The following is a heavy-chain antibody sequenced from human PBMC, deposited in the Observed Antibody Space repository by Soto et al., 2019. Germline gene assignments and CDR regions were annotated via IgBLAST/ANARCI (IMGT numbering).Heavy chain of an antibody. CDR3: ASRNWGDDYPPLGAFDY. CDR2: ISGSGGST. V-gene: IGHV3-23*01. J-gene: IGHJ4*02. CDR1: GFTFSGYA. D-gene: IGHD3-16*01. Sequence: PRGSLKLSCQASGFTFSGYAMSWVRQSPGKGMGWVSAISGSGGSTYYADSVKGRFTISRDNTKNTLYLQMNSLRAEVTAVYYCASRNWGDDYPPLGAFDYWGQGTLVTVSS.